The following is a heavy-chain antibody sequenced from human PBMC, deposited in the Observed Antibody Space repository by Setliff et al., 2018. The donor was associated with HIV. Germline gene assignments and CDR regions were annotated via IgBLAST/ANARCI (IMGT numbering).Heavy chain of an antibody. CDR2: MNHSEH. CDR3: ARVPHRVVGTTTLLYHFDY. CDR1: GGSFSGYS. D-gene: IGHD1-26*01. Sequence: PSETLSLTCAVYGGSFSGYSWTWIRQSPGKGLEWIGEMNHSEHYYNPTLKSRVTISVDTTTSQVSLQVNSVTAVDTAVYYCARVPHRVVGTTTLLYHFDYWGLGTLVTVSS. V-gene: IGHV4-34*01. J-gene: IGHJ4*02.